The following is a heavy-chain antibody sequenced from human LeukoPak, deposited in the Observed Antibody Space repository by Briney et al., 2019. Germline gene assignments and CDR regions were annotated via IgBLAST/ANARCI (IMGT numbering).Heavy chain of an antibody. Sequence: ASVKVSCKASGGTFSSYAISWVRQAPGQGLEWMGGIIPIFGTANYAQKFQGRVTITADKSTSTAYMELSSLRSEDTAVYYCARGHYDILTGHNRYYFDYWGQGTLVTVFS. CDR3: ARGHYDILTGHNRYYFDY. J-gene: IGHJ4*02. D-gene: IGHD3-9*01. CDR1: GGTFSSYA. CDR2: IIPIFGTA. V-gene: IGHV1-69*06.